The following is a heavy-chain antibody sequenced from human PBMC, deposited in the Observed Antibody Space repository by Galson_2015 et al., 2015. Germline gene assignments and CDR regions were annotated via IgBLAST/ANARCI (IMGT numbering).Heavy chain of an antibody. J-gene: IGHJ5*02. D-gene: IGHD6-13*01. Sequence: SVKVSCKASGHTFTSYYMHWVRQAPGQGLEWMGIINPSGGRTSYAQKFEGRVTMSRDTSTSTVYMELSSLGSEDTAVYYCATGGSSSWYGDWFDPWGQGTLVTVSS. CDR2: INPSGGRT. V-gene: IGHV1-46*01. CDR3: ATGGSSSWYGDWFDP. CDR1: GHTFTSYY.